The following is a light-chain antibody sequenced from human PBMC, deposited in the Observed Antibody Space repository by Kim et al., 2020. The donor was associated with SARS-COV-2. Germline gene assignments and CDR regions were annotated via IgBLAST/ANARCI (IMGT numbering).Light chain of an antibody. V-gene: IGLV3-1*01. J-gene: IGLJ2*01. CDR3: QAWDSSTVV. CDR2: QDS. Sequence: LSPGQTASITCSGDKLGDKYACWYQQKPGQSPVLVIYQDSKRPSGIPERFSGSNSGNTATLTISGTQAMDQADYYCQAWDSSTVVFGGGTQLTVL. CDR1: KLGDKY.